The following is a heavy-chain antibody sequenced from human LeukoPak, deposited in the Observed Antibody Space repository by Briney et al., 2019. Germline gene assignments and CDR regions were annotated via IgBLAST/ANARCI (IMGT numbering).Heavy chain of an antibody. J-gene: IGHJ4*02. CDR3: AKHVSGSLFYFDY. V-gene: IGHV3-23*01. D-gene: IGHD3-10*01. CDR2: ISGSGGST. Sequence: GGSLRLSCAPSGFTFSSYAMSWVRQAPGKGLEWVSAISGSGGSTYYADSVKGRFTISRDNSKNTLYLQMNSLGAEDTAVYYCAKHVSGSLFYFDYWGQRTLVTVSS. CDR1: GFTFSSYA.